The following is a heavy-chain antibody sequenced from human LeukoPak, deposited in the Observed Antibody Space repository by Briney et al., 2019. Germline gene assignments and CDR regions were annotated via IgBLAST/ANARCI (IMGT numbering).Heavy chain of an antibody. CDR2: ISAYNANT. Sequence: ASVKVSCKASGYMFSNSGIHWVRQAPGRGLEWMGWISAYNANTDYAQKFQGRVTMTRDTSISTAYMELSRLRSDDTAVYYCARVSDYSKRKGGFDPWGQGTLVTVSS. CDR1: GYMFSNSG. V-gene: IGHV1-18*01. CDR3: ARVSDYSKRKGGFDP. D-gene: IGHD4-11*01. J-gene: IGHJ5*02.